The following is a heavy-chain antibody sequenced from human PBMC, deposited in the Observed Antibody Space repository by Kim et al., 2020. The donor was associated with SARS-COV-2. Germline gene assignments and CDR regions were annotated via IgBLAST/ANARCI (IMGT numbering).Heavy chain of an antibody. CDR3: ARARSTRISSGFDY. J-gene: IGHJ4*02. D-gene: IGHD3-22*01. V-gene: IGHV3-21*01. Sequence: ADSVKGRFTISRDNAKNSLYLQMNSLRAEDTAVYYCARARSTRISSGFDYWGQGTLVTVSS.